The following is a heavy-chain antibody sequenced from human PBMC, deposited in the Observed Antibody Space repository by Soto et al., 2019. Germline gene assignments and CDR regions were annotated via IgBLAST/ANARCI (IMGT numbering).Heavy chain of an antibody. Sequence: PGGSLRLSCAASAFTFSTYWMSLVRQAPGKGLEWVANINQDGSEKYYVHSVKGRFTISRDNAKNSLYLQMNSLRAEDTAIYYCARDPVLVPPGWFDPWGQGT. D-gene: IGHD2-8*02. CDR2: INQDGSEK. CDR3: ARDPVLVPPGWFDP. CDR1: AFTFSTYW. V-gene: IGHV3-7*03. J-gene: IGHJ5*02.